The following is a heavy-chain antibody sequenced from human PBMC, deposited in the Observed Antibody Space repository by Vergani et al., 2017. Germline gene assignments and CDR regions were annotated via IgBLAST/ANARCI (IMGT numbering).Heavy chain of an antibody. CDR1: GFTFSSYS. Sequence: EVQLLESGGGLVQPGGSLRLSCAASGFTFSSYSMNWVRQAPGKGLEWVSYISSSSSTIYYADSVKGRFTISRDNAKNSLYLQMNSLRAEDTAVYYCARIGPWDYYDSSGYFGEDYWGQGTLVTVSS. V-gene: IGHV3-48*01. CDR3: ARIGPWDYYDSSGYFGEDY. CDR2: ISSSSSTI. D-gene: IGHD3-22*01. J-gene: IGHJ4*02.